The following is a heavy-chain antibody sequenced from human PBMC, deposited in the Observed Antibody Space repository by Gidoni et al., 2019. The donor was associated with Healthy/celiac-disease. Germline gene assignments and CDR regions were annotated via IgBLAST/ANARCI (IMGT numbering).Heavy chain of an antibody. CDR2: IYYSGST. J-gene: IGHJ4*02. D-gene: IGHD5-18*01. CDR3: ARRNSYGYVGYFDY. V-gene: IGHV4-59*08. Sequence: QVQLQESGPGLVKPSETLSLTCTVSGGSLSSYYWSWIRQPPGKGLELIGYIYYSGSTNYNPYLKSRVTISVDTSKNQFSLKLSSVTAADTAVYYCARRNSYGYVGYFDYWGQGTLVTVSS. CDR1: GGSLSSYY.